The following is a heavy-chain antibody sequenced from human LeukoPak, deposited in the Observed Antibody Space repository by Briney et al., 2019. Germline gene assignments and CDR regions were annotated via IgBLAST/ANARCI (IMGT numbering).Heavy chain of an antibody. J-gene: IGHJ6*02. V-gene: IGHV3-30-3*01. CDR2: ISYDGSNK. D-gene: IGHD3-3*01. CDR3: ARDLHYYDFWSGYSNPYYYCGMDV. Sequence: GGSLRLSCAASGFTFSSYAMHWVRQAPGKGLEWVAVISYDGSNKYYADSVKGRFTISRDNSKNTLYLQMNSLRAEGTAVYYCARDLHYYDFWSGYSNPYYYCGMDVWGQGTTVTVSS. CDR1: GFTFSSYA.